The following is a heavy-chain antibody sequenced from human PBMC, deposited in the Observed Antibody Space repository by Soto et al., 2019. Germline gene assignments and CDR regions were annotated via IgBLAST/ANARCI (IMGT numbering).Heavy chain of an antibody. CDR3: ARADCTGAYCYSWPFNYGVDV. V-gene: IGHV3-33*08. Sequence: QVQLVESGGGVVQPGGSLRLSCTTSGFTFNTYGMHWVRQAPGKGLEWVAIIWYDGSNKYYADSVKGRFTISRDNSKNTLYLQMNSVRAADTALYYCARADCTGAYCYSWPFNYGVDVWGQGTTVTVSS. CDR2: IWYDGSNK. J-gene: IGHJ6*02. D-gene: IGHD2-15*01. CDR1: GFTFNTYG.